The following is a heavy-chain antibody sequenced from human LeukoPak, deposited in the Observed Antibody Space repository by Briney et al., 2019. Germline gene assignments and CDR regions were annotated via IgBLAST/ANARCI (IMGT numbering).Heavy chain of an antibody. CDR1: GFTFSSYG. CDR2: IWYDGSNK. J-gene: IGHJ6*03. CDR3: ARPDAEDSYMDV. D-gene: IGHD1-14*01. Sequence: PGRSLRHSCAASGFTFSSYGMHWVRQAPGKGLEWVAVIWYDGSNKYYADSVKGRFTISRDNSKNTLYLQMNSLRAEDTAVYYCARPDAEDSYMDVWGKGTTVTVSS. V-gene: IGHV3-33*01.